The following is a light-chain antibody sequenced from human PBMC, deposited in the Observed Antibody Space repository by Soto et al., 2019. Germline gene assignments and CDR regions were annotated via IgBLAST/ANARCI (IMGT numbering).Light chain of an antibody. V-gene: IGLV2-14*01. Sequence: QSALTQPASVSGSPGQSITISCTGTSSDVGGYNYVSWYQQHPGKAPKLMIYDDSNRPSGVSNRFSGSKSGNTASLTISGLQAEDEADYYCSSYTSSSTSLYVFGTGTKVTVL. CDR1: SSDVGGYNY. CDR3: SSYTSSSTSLYV. J-gene: IGLJ1*01. CDR2: DDS.